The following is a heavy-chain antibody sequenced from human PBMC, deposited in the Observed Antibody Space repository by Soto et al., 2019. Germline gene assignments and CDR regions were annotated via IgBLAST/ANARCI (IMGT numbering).Heavy chain of an antibody. J-gene: IGHJ3*02. CDR3: ASQEMATKNVDAFDI. CDR1: SYSFTSYW. Sequence: GESLKISCKGSSYSFTSYWIGWVRQIPGKGLEWMGIIYPGDSDTRYGPSFQGQVTISADKSISTAYLQWSSLKASDTAMYYCASQEMATKNVDAFDIWGQGTMVTVSS. CDR2: IYPGDSDT. V-gene: IGHV5-51*01. D-gene: IGHD5-12*01.